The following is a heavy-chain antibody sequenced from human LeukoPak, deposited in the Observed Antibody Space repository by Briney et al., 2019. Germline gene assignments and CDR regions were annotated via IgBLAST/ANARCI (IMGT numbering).Heavy chain of an antibody. Sequence: ASVKVSCKASGYTFTSYAMHWLRQAPGQRLEWMGWIYGGNGNTKYSQKFQGRVSITRDTSASTVYMELSSLGSEDTAVYYCARGWGGDCYHVHWGQGTLVTVSS. CDR1: GYTFTSYA. D-gene: IGHD2-21*02. CDR3: ARGWGGDCYHVH. J-gene: IGHJ4*02. CDR2: IYGGNGNT. V-gene: IGHV1-3*01.